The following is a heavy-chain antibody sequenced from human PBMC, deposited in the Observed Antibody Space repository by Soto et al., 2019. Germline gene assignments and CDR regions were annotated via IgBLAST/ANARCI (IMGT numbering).Heavy chain of an antibody. CDR2: ISGSGGST. V-gene: IGHV3-23*01. Sequence: GGSLRLSCAASGFTVSSNYMSWVRQAPGKGLEWVSAISGSGGSTYYADSVKGRFTISRDNSKNTLYLQMNSLRAEDTAVYYCAKDLSLYYYDSSGYYGYWGQGTLVTVSS. CDR3: AKDLSLYYYDSSGYYGY. D-gene: IGHD3-22*01. CDR1: GFTVSSNY. J-gene: IGHJ4*02.